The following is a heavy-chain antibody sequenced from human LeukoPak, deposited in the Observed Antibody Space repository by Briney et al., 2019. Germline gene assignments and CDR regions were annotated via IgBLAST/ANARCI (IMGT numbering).Heavy chain of an antibody. CDR1: GYTFTDYY. Sequence: ASVKVSCKTSGYTFTDYYIHWVRQAPGQGLEWMGRINPDIDVTNLAQKFQGRVTVTRDTSISTVYMELNRLISNDTGVYFCARGEASSWYIEWGQGTLVTVSS. J-gene: IGHJ4*02. V-gene: IGHV1-2*05. D-gene: IGHD6-19*01. CDR3: ARGEASSWYIE. CDR2: INPDIDVT.